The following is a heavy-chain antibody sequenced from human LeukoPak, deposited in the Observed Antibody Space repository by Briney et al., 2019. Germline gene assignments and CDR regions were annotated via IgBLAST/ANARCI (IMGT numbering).Heavy chain of an antibody. D-gene: IGHD3-22*01. CDR1: GFTFSSYA. CDR3: AKDGSITMIVVVITTNYFDY. Sequence: GGSLRLSCAASGFTFSSYAMSWVRQAPGKGLEWVSAISGSGGSTYYADSVKGRFTISRDNSKNTLYLQMNSLRAEDTAVYYCAKDGSITMIVVVITTNYFDYWGQGTLVTVSS. J-gene: IGHJ4*02. V-gene: IGHV3-23*01. CDR2: ISGSGGST.